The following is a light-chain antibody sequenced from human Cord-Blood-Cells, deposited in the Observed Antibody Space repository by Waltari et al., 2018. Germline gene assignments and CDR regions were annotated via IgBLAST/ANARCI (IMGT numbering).Light chain of an antibody. V-gene: IGLV4-69*01. CDR3: QTWGTGIQV. CDR2: RNSDGSH. CDR1: SGHRSYA. Sequence: QLVLTQSPSASASLGASVKLTCTLSSGHRSYAIAWHQQQPEKGPRYWMKRNSDGSHSTGDGMPDRVAGSSSGAERYLTISSLQSEDEADYYCQTWGTGIQVFGGGTKLTVL. J-gene: IGLJ3*02.